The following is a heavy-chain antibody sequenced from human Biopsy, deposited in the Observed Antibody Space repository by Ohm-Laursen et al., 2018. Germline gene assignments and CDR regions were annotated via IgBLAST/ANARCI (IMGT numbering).Heavy chain of an antibody. Sequence: SETLSLTCAVSGGSFTGHYWTWIRQPPGKGLEWIGEINHNGSTKYNPSLKSRVTLSVETSKKQISLKVNSVTAADTSVYYCARGRRLPHWSWFDPWGRGTLVTVSS. CDR2: INHNGST. CDR3: ARGRRLPHWSWFDP. D-gene: IGHD1-1*01. J-gene: IGHJ5*02. V-gene: IGHV4-34*01. CDR1: GGSFTGHY.